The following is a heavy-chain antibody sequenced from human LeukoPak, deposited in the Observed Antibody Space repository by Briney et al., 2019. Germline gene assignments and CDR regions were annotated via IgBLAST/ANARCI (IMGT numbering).Heavy chain of an antibody. CDR2: INLNSGGT. CDR1: GYTFTGYY. D-gene: IGHD5-18*01. CDR3: ARDHRGYSYGYVAYYYMDV. Sequence: GASVKVSCKASGYTFTGYYMHWVRQAPGQGLEWMGWINLNSGGTNYAQNFQGRVTMTRDTSISTAYMELSRVRSDDTAVYYCARDHRGYSYGYVAYYYMDVWGKGTTVTVSS. J-gene: IGHJ6*03. V-gene: IGHV1-2*02.